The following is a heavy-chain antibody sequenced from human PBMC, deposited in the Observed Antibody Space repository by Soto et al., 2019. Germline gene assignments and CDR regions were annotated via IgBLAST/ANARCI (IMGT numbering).Heavy chain of an antibody. CDR2: ISGGGGTT. Sequence: EVQLLESGGGLVQPGGSLRLSCAASGFTFSSHVMNWVRQAPGKGLEWVADISGGGGTTSYGDSVEGRFTMSRDNSKNTLYLQMNSLRAEDTAVYYCARGPRAPPPHDYGMDVWGQGTTVTVSS. J-gene: IGHJ6*02. CDR1: GFTFSSHV. CDR3: ARGPRAPPPHDYGMDV. V-gene: IGHV3-23*01.